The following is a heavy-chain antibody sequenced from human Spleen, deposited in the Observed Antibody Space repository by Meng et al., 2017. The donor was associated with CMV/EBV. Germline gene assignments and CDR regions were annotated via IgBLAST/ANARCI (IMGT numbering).Heavy chain of an antibody. V-gene: IGHV3-20*04. CDR2: INWNGGNT. Sequence: SCVASGFTFDDYAMTWVRQVPGKGLECVSTINWNGGNTGYADSVKGRFTIYRDNAKNSLYLQMNSLRGEDTALYYCAREGTPGWSDPWGQGTLVTVSS. CDR1: GFTFDDYA. D-gene: IGHD3-10*01. CDR3: AREGTPGWSDP. J-gene: IGHJ5*02.